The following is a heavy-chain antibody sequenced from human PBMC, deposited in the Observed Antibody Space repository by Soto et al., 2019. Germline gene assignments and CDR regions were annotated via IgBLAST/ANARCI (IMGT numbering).Heavy chain of an antibody. V-gene: IGHV5-51*01. D-gene: IGHD3-9*01. CDR3: ARRRYPPEYYDILTGYNGWFDP. J-gene: IGHJ5*02. CDR1: GYSFTSYW. Sequence: GESLKISCKGPGYSFTSYWIGWVRQMPGKGLEWMGIIYPGDSDTRYSPSFQGQVTISADKSISTAYLQWSSLKASDTAMYYCARRRYPPEYYDILTGYNGWFDPWGQGTLVTVSS. CDR2: IYPGDSDT.